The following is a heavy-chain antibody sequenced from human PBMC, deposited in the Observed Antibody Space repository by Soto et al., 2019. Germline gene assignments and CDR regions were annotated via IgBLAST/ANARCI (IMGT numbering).Heavy chain of an antibody. CDR1: GGSVSSSSYS. CDR2: IYSSENT. Sequence: SETLSLTCTVSGGSVSSSSYSWGWIRQSPGKGLEWIGTIYSSENTNYNPSLKSRVTISVDTSKNQFSLKLNSMTAADTAVYYCARHNYGSGSTYFDYWGQGTLVTVSS. J-gene: IGHJ4*02. CDR3: ARHNYGSGSTYFDY. V-gene: IGHV4-39*01. D-gene: IGHD3-10*01.